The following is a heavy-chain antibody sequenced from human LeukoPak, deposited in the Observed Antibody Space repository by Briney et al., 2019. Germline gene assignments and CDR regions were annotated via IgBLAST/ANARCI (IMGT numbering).Heavy chain of an antibody. CDR2: ISGSGSTI. Sequence: GGSLRLSCAASGFTFSSYEMNWVRQAPGKGLEWVSYISGSGSTIYYADSVKGRFTISRDNAKNSLYLQMNSLRAEDTAVYYCARDPLDTAMVRHYYYYYMDVWGKGTTVTVSS. J-gene: IGHJ6*03. CDR1: GFTFSSYE. V-gene: IGHV3-48*03. CDR3: ARDPLDTAMVRHYYYYYMDV. D-gene: IGHD5-18*01.